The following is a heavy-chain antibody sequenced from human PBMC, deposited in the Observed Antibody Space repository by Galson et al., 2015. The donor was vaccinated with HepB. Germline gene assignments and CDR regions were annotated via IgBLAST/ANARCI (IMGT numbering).Heavy chain of an antibody. CDR3: ARIYSGTYDRCDF. D-gene: IGHD1-26*01. Sequence: QSGAEVKKPGESLEISFKGSGYSFSSYWIGWVRQMPEKGLEWMGITYPYDSETIYSPSFQGQVTISADKSISTAYLQWSSLKASDTAMYYCARIYSGTYDRCDFWGQGTLVTVSS. CDR1: GYSFSSYW. CDR2: TYPYDSET. J-gene: IGHJ4*02. V-gene: IGHV5-51*01.